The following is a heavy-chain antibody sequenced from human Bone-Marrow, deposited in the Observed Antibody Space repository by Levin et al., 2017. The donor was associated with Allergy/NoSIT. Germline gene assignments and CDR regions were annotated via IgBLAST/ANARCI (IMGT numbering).Heavy chain of an antibody. CDR1: GFSLSISGVG. J-gene: IGHJ4*02. CDR3: VHIESEIYDSSDYYYDHFDY. D-gene: IGHD3-22*01. V-gene: IGHV2-5*02. CDR2: IYWDDDK. Sequence: SGPTLVKPTQTLTLTCTFSGFSLSISGVGVGWVRQPPGKALEWLALIYWDDDKRYNPYLRSRLTITKDTSKNQVVLTVTNMDPVDTATYYCVHIESEIYDSSDYYYDHFDYWGQGTLVTVSS.